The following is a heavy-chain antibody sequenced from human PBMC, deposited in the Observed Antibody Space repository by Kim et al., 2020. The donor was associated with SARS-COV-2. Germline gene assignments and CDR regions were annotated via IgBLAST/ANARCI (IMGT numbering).Heavy chain of an antibody. D-gene: IGHD6-13*01. CDR2: TGNP. V-gene: IGHV7-4-1*02. J-gene: IGHJ4*02. CDR3: ARGEQPDY. Sequence: TGNPTYAQSFTGRFVFSLDTSVSTAYLQISSLKAEDTAVYYCARGEQPDYWGQGTLVTVSS.